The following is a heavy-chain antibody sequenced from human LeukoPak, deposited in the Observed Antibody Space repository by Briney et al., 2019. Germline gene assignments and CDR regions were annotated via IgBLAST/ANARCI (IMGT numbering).Heavy chain of an antibody. CDR2: IYYSGST. CDR3: ASHRVRGAFDY. V-gene: IGHV4-59*08. CDR1: GGSISTYY. D-gene: IGHD3-10*01. Sequence: SETLSLTCTVSGGSISTYYWNWIRQPPGKGLEWIGYIYYSGSTNYNPSLKSRVTISVDTSKNQFSLKLSSVTAADTAVYYCASHRVRGAFDYWGQGTLVTVSS. J-gene: IGHJ4*02.